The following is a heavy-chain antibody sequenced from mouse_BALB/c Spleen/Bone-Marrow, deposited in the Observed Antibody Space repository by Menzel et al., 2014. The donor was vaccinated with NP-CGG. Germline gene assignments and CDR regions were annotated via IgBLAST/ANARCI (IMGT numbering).Heavy chain of an antibody. Sequence: VQLQQPGAELVKPGDSVKLPCKASGFNIKDTYMHWVKQRPEQGLDWIGRIDPANGNTKYDPKFQGKATITADTSSNAAYQQLSSLTSEDTAVYYCAREDYGNAYAMDYWGQGTSVTISS. CDR1: GFNIKDTY. CDR3: AREDYGNAYAMDY. CDR2: IDPANGNT. V-gene: IGHV14-3*02. D-gene: IGHD2-1*01. J-gene: IGHJ4*01.